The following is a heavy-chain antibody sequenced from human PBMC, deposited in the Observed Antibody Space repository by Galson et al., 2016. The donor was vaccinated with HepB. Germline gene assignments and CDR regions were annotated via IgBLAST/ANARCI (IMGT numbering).Heavy chain of an antibody. D-gene: IGHD3-3*01. CDR1: GYDLSNNW. J-gene: IGHJ2*01. CDR3: TKHGGRFWRGNWFLDL. CDR2: IHPADSDT. V-gene: IGHV5-51*01. Sequence: QSGAEVKKPGESLKISCKASGYDLSNNWVAWVRQMPGKGLEWMGIIHPADSDTRYSPSFEGQVTISVDTSANTAHLQGSSRKASDTAIYYWTKHGGRFWRGNWFLDLWGRGTLVTVSS.